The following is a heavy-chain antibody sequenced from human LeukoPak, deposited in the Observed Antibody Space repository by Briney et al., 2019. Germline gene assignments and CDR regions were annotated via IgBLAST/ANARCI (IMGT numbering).Heavy chain of an antibody. J-gene: IGHJ3*02. CDR1: GGSFSGYY. D-gene: IGHD3-22*01. CDR2: INHSGST. Sequence: SETLSLTCAVYGGSFSGYYWSWIRQPPGKGLEWIGEINHSGSTNYNPSLKSRVTISVDTSKNQFSLKLSSVTAADTAVYYCATSYDRGAFDIWGQGTMVTVSS. V-gene: IGHV4-34*01. CDR3: ATSYDRGAFDI.